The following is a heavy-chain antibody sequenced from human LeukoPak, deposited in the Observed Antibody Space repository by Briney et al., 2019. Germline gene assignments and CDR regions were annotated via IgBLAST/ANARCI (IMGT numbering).Heavy chain of an antibody. CDR2: INPSGGST. J-gene: IGHJ5*02. CDR1: GYTFTVYY. V-gene: IGHV1-46*01. CDR3: ARDNSVEDTAWWFDP. D-gene: IGHD4-23*01. Sequence: ASVKVSCKASGYTFTVYYMHWVRQAPGQGLEWMGIINPSGGSTRYAQKFQGRVTMPRDMSTSTYYMELSSLRSEDTAVYYCARDNSVEDTAWWFDPWGQGTLVTVSS.